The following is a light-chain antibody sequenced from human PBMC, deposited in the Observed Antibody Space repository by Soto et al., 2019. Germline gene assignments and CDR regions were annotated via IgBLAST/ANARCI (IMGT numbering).Light chain of an antibody. Sequence: DIQMTQSPSSVSASVGDRITITCRASQDISSWLAWYQQKPGKAPKLLIYVASGLQSGVPSRFSGSGSGTDFTLTISSLQPEDFATYYCQQTNTFPIAFGQGTRLEIK. CDR2: VAS. CDR3: QQTNTFPIA. CDR1: QDISSW. J-gene: IGKJ5*01. V-gene: IGKV1D-12*01.